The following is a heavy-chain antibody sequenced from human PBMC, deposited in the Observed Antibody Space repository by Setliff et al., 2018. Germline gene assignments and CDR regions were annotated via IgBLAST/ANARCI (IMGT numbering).Heavy chain of an antibody. D-gene: IGHD5-18*01. Sequence: LSLTCTVSGDSISRAKYYWSWIRQSAGKGLECIGRIYTDGSTKYNPSLNSRVTLLIDTAKNQISLRLSSVTASDTAVYYCARRIYTSGAIDLWGQGTLVTVSS. CDR1: GDSISRAKYY. V-gene: IGHV4-61*02. J-gene: IGHJ5*02. CDR2: IYTDGST. CDR3: ARRIYTSGAIDL.